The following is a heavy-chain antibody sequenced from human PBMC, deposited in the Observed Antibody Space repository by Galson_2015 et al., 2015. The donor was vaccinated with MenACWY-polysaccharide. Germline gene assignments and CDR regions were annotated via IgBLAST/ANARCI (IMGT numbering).Heavy chain of an antibody. V-gene: IGHV2-5*02. Sequence: PALVKPTQTLTLTCTFSGFSLSTSGVGVGWIRQPPGKALEWLALIYWDDDKRYSPSLKSRLTITKDTSKNQVVLTMTNMDPVDTATYYCAHLLYGDTRFDYWGQGTLVTVSS. CDR3: AHLLYGDTRFDY. CDR2: IYWDDDK. J-gene: IGHJ4*02. CDR1: GFSLSTSGVG. D-gene: IGHD2-2*02.